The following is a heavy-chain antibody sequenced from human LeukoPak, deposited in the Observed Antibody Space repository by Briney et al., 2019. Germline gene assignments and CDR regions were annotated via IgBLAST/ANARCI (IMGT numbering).Heavy chain of an antibody. Sequence: GGSLRLSCAASGLTVSSNYMSWVRQAPGKGLEWVSVIYSGGSTYYADSVKGRFTISRDNSKNTLYLQMNSLRAEDTAVYYCARDRRDGYNYDAFDIWGQGTMVTVSS. CDR1: GLTVSSNY. D-gene: IGHD5-24*01. CDR2: IYSGGST. CDR3: ARDRRDGYNYDAFDI. V-gene: IGHV3-53*01. J-gene: IGHJ3*02.